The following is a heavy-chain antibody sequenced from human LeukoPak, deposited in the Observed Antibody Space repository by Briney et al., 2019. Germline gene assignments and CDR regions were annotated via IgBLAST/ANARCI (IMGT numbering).Heavy chain of an antibody. CDR2: IIPIFGTA. D-gene: IGHD3-9*01. CDR3: ATGILTAYYGY. V-gene: IGHV1-69*13. CDR1: GGTFSSYA. Sequence: GASVKVSCKGSGGTFSSYAISWVRQAPGQGLEWMGGIIPIFGTANYAQKFQGRVTITADESTTTAYMELSSLRSEDTAVYYCATGILTAYYGYWGQGTLVTVSS. J-gene: IGHJ4*02.